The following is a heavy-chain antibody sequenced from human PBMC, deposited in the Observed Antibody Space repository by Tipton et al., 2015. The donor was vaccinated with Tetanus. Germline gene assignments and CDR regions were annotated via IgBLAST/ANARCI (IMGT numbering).Heavy chain of an antibody. V-gene: IGHV4-31*03. Sequence: LSLTCTVSGGSISSDGAYWSWIRQHPGEGLEWIGYISNSGSTYYNPSLKSRVTISVDTSQKQISLKVNSVTAADTAVYYCARDRGVRGGYYYSHGMDVWGQGTTVTVSS. J-gene: IGHJ6*02. CDR3: ARDRGVRGGYYYSHGMDV. CDR1: GGSISSDGAY. D-gene: IGHD3-10*01. CDR2: ISNSGST.